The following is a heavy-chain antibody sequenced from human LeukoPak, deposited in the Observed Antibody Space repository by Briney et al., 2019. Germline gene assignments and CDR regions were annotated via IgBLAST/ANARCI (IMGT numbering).Heavy chain of an antibody. Sequence: PGGSLRLSCAASGFTVRNNFMYWVRQAPGKGLEWVSAISGSGGSTYYADSVKGRFTISRDNSKNTLYLQMNSLRAEDTAVYYCAKLATAVAGDFDYWGQGTLVTVSS. CDR2: ISGSGGST. J-gene: IGHJ4*02. CDR1: GFTVRNNF. D-gene: IGHD6-19*01. CDR3: AKLATAVAGDFDY. V-gene: IGHV3-23*01.